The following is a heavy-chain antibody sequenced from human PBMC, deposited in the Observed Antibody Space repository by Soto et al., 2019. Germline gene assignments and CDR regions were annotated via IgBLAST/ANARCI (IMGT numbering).Heavy chain of an antibody. J-gene: IGHJ6*02. CDR3: AKDWSSSSPYYGMDV. V-gene: IGHV3-23*01. Sequence: GGSLRLSCAASGYTIRSFGMTWVRQAPGKGLEWVSAISGNGGSTFYADFVKGRFTISRDNSKNTVYLQMKGLRGDDTAVYYCAKDWSSSSPYYGMDVWGQGTTVTVSS. D-gene: IGHD6-6*01. CDR1: GYTIRSFG. CDR2: ISGNGGST.